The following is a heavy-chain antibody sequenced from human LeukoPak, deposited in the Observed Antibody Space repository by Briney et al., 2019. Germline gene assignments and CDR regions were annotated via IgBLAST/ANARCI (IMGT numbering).Heavy chain of an antibody. CDR2: INPNSGGT. J-gene: IGHJ4*02. CDR1: GYTFTGCY. V-gene: IGHV1-2*02. D-gene: IGHD3-10*01. CDR3: ARGRSYYGSGSPDY. Sequence: ASVKVSCKASGYTFTGCYMHWVRQAPGQGLEWMGWINPNSGGTNYAQKFQGRVTMTRDTSISTAYMELSRLRSDDTAVYYCARGRSYYGSGSPDYWGQGTLVTVSS.